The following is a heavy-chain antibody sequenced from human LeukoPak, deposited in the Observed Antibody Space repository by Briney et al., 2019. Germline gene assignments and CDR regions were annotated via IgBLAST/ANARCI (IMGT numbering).Heavy chain of an antibody. V-gene: IGHV1-18*01. CDR3: ARAARIALAATSWFDP. CDR1: GYTFTNYG. Sequence: ASVKVSCKASGYTFTNYGITWVRQAPSQGREWMGWISANSGNTIYAQRLQGRVTMTTDTSTSTAYMDLRSLRSDDTAVYYCARAARIALAATSWFDPWGQGTVVTVSS. D-gene: IGHD6-19*01. J-gene: IGHJ5*02. CDR2: ISANSGNT.